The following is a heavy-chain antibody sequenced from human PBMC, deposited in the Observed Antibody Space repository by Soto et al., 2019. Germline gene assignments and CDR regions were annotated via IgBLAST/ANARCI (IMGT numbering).Heavy chain of an antibody. CDR2: IHHSGNS. Sequence: SETLSLTCAVSGDSISSDKWWSWVRQPPGKGLEWIGEIHHSGNSNYNPSLKSRVIISVDKSKNQFSLKLNSMTAADTAVYYCARHNYGSGSTYFDYWGQGTLVTVSS. V-gene: IGHV4-4*02. CDR3: ARHNYGSGSTYFDY. J-gene: IGHJ4*02. CDR1: GDSISSDKW. D-gene: IGHD3-10*01.